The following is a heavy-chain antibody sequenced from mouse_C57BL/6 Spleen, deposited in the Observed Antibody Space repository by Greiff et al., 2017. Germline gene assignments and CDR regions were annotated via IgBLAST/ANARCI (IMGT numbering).Heavy chain of an antibody. V-gene: IGHV5-6*01. Sequence: EVQVVESGGDLVKPGGSLKLSCAASGFTFSSYGMSWVRQTPDKRLEWVATISSGGSYTYYPDSVKGRFTISRDNAKNTLYLQMSSLKSEDTAMYYCARHSELGQGAWFAYWGQGTLVTVSA. J-gene: IGHJ3*01. CDR3: ARHSELGQGAWFAY. CDR1: GFTFSSYG. D-gene: IGHD4-1*01. CDR2: ISSGGSYT.